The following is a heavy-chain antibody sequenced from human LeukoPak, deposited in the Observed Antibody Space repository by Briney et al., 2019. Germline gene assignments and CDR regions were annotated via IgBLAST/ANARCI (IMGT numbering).Heavy chain of an antibody. J-gene: IGHJ4*02. V-gene: IGHV1-2*02. CDR3: ARWGSSSGLDY. CDR2: INPNSGAT. D-gene: IGHD6-6*01. CDR1: GYTFTSYG. Sequence: ASVKVSCKASGYTFTSYGISWVRQAPGQGLEWMGWINPNSGATNYAQKFQGRVTMTRDTSISTGYMELSRLTSDDTAVYYCARWGSSSGLDYWGQGTLVTVSS.